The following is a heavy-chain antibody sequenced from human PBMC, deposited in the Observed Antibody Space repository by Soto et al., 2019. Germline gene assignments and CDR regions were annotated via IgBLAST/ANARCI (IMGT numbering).Heavy chain of an antibody. V-gene: IGHV3-74*01. CDR3: ARNSPGVYALWVDV. CDR1: GFTFSNYW. D-gene: IGHD2-8*01. J-gene: IGHJ6*02. CDR2: IDTDGNSI. Sequence: EVQLVESGGGLVEPGGSLRLSCAASGFTFSNYWMHWVRQAPVKGLVWVARIDTDGNSINYADFVEGRLRISRDNAKNTLYLQMNSLRAEDTAVYYCARNSPGVYALWVDVWGQGTTVTVS.